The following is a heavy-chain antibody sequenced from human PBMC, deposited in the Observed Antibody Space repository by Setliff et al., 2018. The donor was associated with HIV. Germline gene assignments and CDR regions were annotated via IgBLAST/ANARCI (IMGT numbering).Heavy chain of an antibody. J-gene: IGHJ3*02. CDR1: GYTFSSYG. CDR3: ARGYYNFWSGYYDSRFPNPIDAFDI. Sequence: ASVKVSCKASGYTFSSYGISWVRQAPGQGVEWMGWISAYNGNTNYAQKLQGRVTMTTDTSTSTAYMELRSLRSDDTAVYYCARGYYNFWSGYYDSRFPNPIDAFDIWGQGTLVTVSS. V-gene: IGHV1-18*01. CDR2: ISAYNGNT. D-gene: IGHD3-3*01.